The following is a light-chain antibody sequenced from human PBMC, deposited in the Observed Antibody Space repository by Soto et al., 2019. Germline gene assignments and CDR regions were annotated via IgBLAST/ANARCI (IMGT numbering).Light chain of an antibody. CDR2: DDS. Sequence: SYELTQPPSVSVAPGQTASITCGGNNIGTKSVHWYQQRSGQAPVMVVYDDSDRPSGIPERFSGSKSENTATLTISRVEAGDEADYYCQVWDSNSDHQVFGTGTKVTVL. CDR3: QVWDSNSDHQV. J-gene: IGLJ1*01. CDR1: NIGTKS. V-gene: IGLV3-21*02.